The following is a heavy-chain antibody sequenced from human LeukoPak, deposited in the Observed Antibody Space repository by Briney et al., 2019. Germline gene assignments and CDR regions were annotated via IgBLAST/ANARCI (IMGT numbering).Heavy chain of an antibody. CDR1: NGSISSGGYY. Sequence: SETLSLTCTVSNGSISSGGYYWGWIRQHPGKGLEWIGYIYYSGSTYYNPSLKSRVTISAGMSKDQFALKLSSVTAADTAVYYCARGAGGGVYFDYWGQGTLVPVSS. D-gene: IGHD2-8*02. CDR2: IYYSGST. J-gene: IGHJ4*02. CDR3: ARGAGGGVYFDY. V-gene: IGHV4-31*03.